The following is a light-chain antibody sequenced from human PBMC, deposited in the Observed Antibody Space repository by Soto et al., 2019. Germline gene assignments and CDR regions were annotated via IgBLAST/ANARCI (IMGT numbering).Light chain of an antibody. Sequence: IRLHQSSVAVSGSVRDRVTXNCRASQTISSWLAWYQQKPGKAPKLLIYKASTLKSGVPSRFSGSGSGTEFTLTISSLQPDDFATYYCQQDNIYPGAFGQGTKVDVK. V-gene: IGKV1-5*03. CDR1: QTISSW. J-gene: IGKJ1*01. CDR2: KAS. CDR3: QQDNIYPGA.